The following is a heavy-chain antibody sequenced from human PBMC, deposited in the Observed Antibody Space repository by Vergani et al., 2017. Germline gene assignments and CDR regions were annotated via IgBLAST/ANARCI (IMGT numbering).Heavy chain of an antibody. J-gene: IGHJ3*02. D-gene: IGHD1-1*01. CDR1: GGTFSSYA. CDR2: IIPIFGTA. Sequence: QVQLVQSGAEVKKPGSSVKVSCKASGGTFSSYAISWVRQAPGQGLEWMGGIIPIFGTANYAQKFQGRVTMTRDTSTSTVYMELSSLRSEDTAVYYCARVLERLKINDAFDIWGQGTMVTVSS. V-gene: IGHV1-69*05. CDR3: ARVLERLKINDAFDI.